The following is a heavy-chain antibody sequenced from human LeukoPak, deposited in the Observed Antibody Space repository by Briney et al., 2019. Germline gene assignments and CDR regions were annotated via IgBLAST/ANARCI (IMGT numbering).Heavy chain of an antibody. J-gene: IGHJ5*02. CDR2: MNPNNSKT. CDR1: GYTFTNYD. D-gene: IGHD2-2*01. V-gene: IGHV1-8*01. Sequence: ASVKVSCKASGYTFTNYDFIWVRQASGQGLEWMGWMNPNNSKTGYAQKFQGRVTMTRNTSISTAYMELSSLRSEDTAVYYCARGAERYCSSTSCYWGPNWFDPWGQGTLVTVSS. CDR3: ARGAERYCSSTSCYWGPNWFDP.